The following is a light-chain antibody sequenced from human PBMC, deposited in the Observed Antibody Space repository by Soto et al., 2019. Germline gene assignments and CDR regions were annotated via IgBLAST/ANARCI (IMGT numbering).Light chain of an antibody. V-gene: IGLV7-43*01. Sequence: QTVVTQEPSLTVSPGGTVTLTCASSTGAVTSDYFPNWFQQKPGQAPRALIYSTTFKHSWTPARFSGSLLGGKAALTLSGVQPEDEAEYYCLIFDGGARVFGGGTKLTVL. J-gene: IGLJ2*01. CDR2: STT. CDR1: TGAVTSDYF. CDR3: LIFDGGARV.